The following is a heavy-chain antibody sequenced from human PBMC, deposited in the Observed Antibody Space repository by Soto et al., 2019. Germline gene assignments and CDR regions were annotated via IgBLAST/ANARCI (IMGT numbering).Heavy chain of an antibody. CDR3: ASGYYYDSSGYYYLLDY. V-gene: IGHV1-69*01. Sequence: QVQLVQSGAEVKKPGSSVKVSCKASGGTFSSYAISWVRQAPGQGLEWMGGIIPIFGTANYAQKFQGRVTITADEYTSTAYMELSSLRSEDTAVYYCASGYYYDSSGYYYLLDYWGQGTLVTVSS. J-gene: IGHJ4*02. CDR2: IIPIFGTA. CDR1: GGTFSSYA. D-gene: IGHD3-22*01.